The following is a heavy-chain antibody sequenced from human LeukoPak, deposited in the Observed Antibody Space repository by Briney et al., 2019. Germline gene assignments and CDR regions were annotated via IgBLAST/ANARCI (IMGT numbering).Heavy chain of an antibody. CDR3: AKEPEVVAAPIDY. CDR1: GFTFSTYA. Sequence: PGGSLRLSCAASGFTFSTYAMSWVRQAPGKGLEWVSSISGSGVTTYYEDSVKGRFTISRDNSKNTLYLQMNSLRAEDTAFYYCAKEPEVVAAPIDYWGQGTLATVSS. V-gene: IGHV3-23*01. CDR2: ISGSGVTT. J-gene: IGHJ4*02. D-gene: IGHD2-15*01.